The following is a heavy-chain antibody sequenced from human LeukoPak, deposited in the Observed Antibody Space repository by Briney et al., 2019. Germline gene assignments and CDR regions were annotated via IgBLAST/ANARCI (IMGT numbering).Heavy chain of an antibody. V-gene: IGHV3-30*02. J-gene: IGHJ4*02. CDR3: AKDSLRERIVGSTTRGVNDY. CDR2: IRYDGRNK. CDR1: GFIFSSYG. Sequence: GGSLRLSCAASGFIFSSYGMHWVRQAPGKGLEWVAFIRYDGRNKYYADSVKGRFTISRDNSKDTLYLQMNSLRGEDTAVYYCAKDSLRERIVGSTTRGVNDYWGQGTLVTVSS. D-gene: IGHD1-26*01.